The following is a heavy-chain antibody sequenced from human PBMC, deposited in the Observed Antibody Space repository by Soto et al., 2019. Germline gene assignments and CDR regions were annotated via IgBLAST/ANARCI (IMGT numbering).Heavy chain of an antibody. D-gene: IGHD2-15*01. CDR3: ARESVSCSGRRCHGLGFDP. J-gene: IGHJ5*02. V-gene: IGHV3-48*02. Sequence: PGGSLRLSCAASGFTFSSYGMHWVRQAPGKGLEWVASIDSSRSVIYYADSVKGRFTISRDNAKNSLYLQMNSLRDEDTAVYYCARESVSCSGRRCHGLGFDPWGQRALVTVSS. CDR1: GFTFSSYG. CDR2: IDSSRSVI.